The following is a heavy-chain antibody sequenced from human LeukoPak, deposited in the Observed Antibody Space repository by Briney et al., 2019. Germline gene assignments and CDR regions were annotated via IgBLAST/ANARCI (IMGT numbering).Heavy chain of an antibody. D-gene: IGHD3-10*01. CDR3: AKAYGSGSYYYYYYYYMDV. V-gene: IGHV3-30*02. CDR1: GFTFSSYG. CDR2: IRYDGSNK. J-gene: IGHJ6*03. Sequence: GGSQRLSCAASGFTFSSYGMHWVRQAPGKGLEWVAFIRYDGSNKYYADSVKGRFTISRDNSKNTLYLQMNSLRAEDTAVYYCAKAYGSGSYYYYYYYYMDVWGKGTTVTVSS.